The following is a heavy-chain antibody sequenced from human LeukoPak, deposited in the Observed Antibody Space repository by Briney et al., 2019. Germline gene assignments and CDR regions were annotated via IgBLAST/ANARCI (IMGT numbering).Heavy chain of an antibody. J-gene: IGHJ4*02. V-gene: IGHV3-33*06. CDR2: IWYDGSNK. D-gene: IGHD1-1*01. CDR1: GFTFSSYG. CDR3: AKDGGNSLDY. Sequence: PGRSLRLSCAASGFTFSSYGMHRVRHAPGKGLEWVAAIWYDGSNKYYADSVKGRFTISRDNSKNTLYLQMNSLRAEDTAVYYCAKDGGNSLDYWGQGTLVTVSS.